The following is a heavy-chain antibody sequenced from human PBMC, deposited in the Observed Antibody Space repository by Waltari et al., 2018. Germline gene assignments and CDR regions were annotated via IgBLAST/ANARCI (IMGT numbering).Heavy chain of an antibody. D-gene: IGHD3-16*02. CDR3: ATVDTFGGIMVARFDY. V-gene: IGHV4-38-2*01. CDR1: GYSISNRYY. J-gene: IGHJ4*02. Sequence: QVQLRESGPGLVKPSETLSLTCAVSGYSISNRYYCGWLRQPPGKGLEYVGSVFRSGSSYSNAALKSRVTISLDTSKNQFSLKLNSVTAADTALYYCATVDTFGGIMVARFDYWGQGILVTVSS. CDR2: VFRSGSS.